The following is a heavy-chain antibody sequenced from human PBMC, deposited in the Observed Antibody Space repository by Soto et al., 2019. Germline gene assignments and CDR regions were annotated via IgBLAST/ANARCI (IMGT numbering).Heavy chain of an antibody. CDR1: GYTFTSYG. CDR2: ISAYNGNT. V-gene: IGHV1-18*04. J-gene: IGHJ4*02. CDR3: ASPDTAMVEAPHYFDY. Sequence: GASVKVSCKASGYTFTSYGISWVRQAPGQGLEWMGWISAYNGNTNYAQKLQGRVTMTTDTSTSTAYMELRSLRSDDTAVYYCASPDTAMVEAPHYFDYWGQGTLVTVSS. D-gene: IGHD5-18*01.